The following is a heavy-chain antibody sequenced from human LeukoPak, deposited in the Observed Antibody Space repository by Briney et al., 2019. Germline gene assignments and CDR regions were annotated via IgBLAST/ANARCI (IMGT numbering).Heavy chain of an antibody. CDR1: GLTFSSYG. Sequence: GRSLRLSCAAAGLTFSSYGMHWVRQAPGKGLEWVAVISYDGSRTNYIDSVRGRFTISRDTSKTTLYLQMDSLRPEDTAVYFCARSPHNFYYDSSGYHPLDTFDMWGQGTMVTVSS. CDR2: ISYDGSRT. CDR3: ARSPHNFYYDSSGYHPLDTFDM. V-gene: IGHV3-30*03. J-gene: IGHJ3*02. D-gene: IGHD3-22*01.